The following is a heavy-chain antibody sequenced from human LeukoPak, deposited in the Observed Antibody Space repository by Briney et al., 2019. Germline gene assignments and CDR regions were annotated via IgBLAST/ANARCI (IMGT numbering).Heavy chain of an antibody. J-gene: IGHJ4*02. CDR2: IYYSGST. CDR3: ATLLGWSSGWYFGY. D-gene: IGHD6-19*01. Sequence: SETLSLTCTVSGGSISSYYWSWIRQPPGKGLEWFGYIYYSGSTNYNPSLKSRVTISVDTSKNQFSLKLSSVTAADTAVYYCATLLGWSSGWYFGYWGQGTLVTVSS. CDR1: GGSISSYY. V-gene: IGHV4-59*01.